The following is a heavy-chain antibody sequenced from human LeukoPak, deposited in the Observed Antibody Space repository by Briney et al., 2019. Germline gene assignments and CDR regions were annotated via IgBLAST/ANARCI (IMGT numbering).Heavy chain of an antibody. CDR1: GVTFSSYS. J-gene: IGHJ4*02. Sequence: GGSLRLSSAAPGVTFSSYSMNWVRQAPGKGLEWVSSISSSSSYIYYADSVKGRFTISRDNAKNSLYLQMNSLRAEDTAVYYCARDRYSSGWMTFDYWGQGTLVTVSS. D-gene: IGHD6-19*01. V-gene: IGHV3-21*01. CDR3: ARDRYSSGWMTFDY. CDR2: ISSSSSYI.